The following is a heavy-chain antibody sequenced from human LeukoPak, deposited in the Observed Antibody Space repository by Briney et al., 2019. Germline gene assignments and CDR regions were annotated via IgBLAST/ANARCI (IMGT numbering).Heavy chain of an antibody. Sequence: GGSLRLSCAASGFTFSSYSMNWVRQAPGKGLEWVSYISSSSSTIYYADSVKGRFTISRDDAKTSLYLQMNSLRAEDTAVYYCARGSGWRSLDYWGQGTPVTVSS. CDR1: GFTFSSYS. D-gene: IGHD3-3*01. CDR2: ISSSSSTI. V-gene: IGHV3-48*04. J-gene: IGHJ4*02. CDR3: ARGSGWRSLDY.